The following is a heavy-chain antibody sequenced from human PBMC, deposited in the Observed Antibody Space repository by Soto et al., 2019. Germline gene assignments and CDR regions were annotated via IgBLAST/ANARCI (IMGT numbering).Heavy chain of an antibody. J-gene: IGHJ6*02. CDR2: ISSSGITM. CDR1: GFTFSDNY. Sequence: PGGSLRLSCAASGFTFSDNYMSWFRQAPGKGLEYISYISSSGITMEYTDSVKGRFTVSRDNAKNSLYLQMNSLRAEDTAVYYCAREFGMDVWGQGTTVTVSS. V-gene: IGHV3-11*01. CDR3: AREFGMDV.